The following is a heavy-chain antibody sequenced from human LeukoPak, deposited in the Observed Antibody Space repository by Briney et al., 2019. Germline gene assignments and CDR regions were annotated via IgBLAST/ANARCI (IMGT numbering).Heavy chain of an antibody. V-gene: IGHV3-23*01. CDR3: ARRIAVTFVWASDI. Sequence: GGSLRLSCAASGFSFSNYAMSWVRQAPGKGLEWVSGTSGSGDVTYYADSVKGRFTISRDNSKNTLYLQMNSLSAEDTAVYYCARRIAVTFVWASDIWGQGTMVTVSS. D-gene: IGHD6-19*01. J-gene: IGHJ3*02. CDR2: TSGSGDVT. CDR1: GFSFSNYA.